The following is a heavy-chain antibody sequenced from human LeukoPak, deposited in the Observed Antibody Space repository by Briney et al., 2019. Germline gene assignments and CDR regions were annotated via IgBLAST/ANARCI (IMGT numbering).Heavy chain of an antibody. J-gene: IGHJ6*02. Sequence: PSETLSLTCTVSGGSISSGGYYWSWIRQHPGKGLEWIGYIYYSGSTNYNPSLKSRVTISLDTSENQFSLKLSSVTAADTAVYFCARDRGVVVPAARDYDMDVWGQGTTVTVSS. CDR1: GGSISSGGYY. CDR2: IYYSGST. V-gene: IGHV4-61*08. D-gene: IGHD2-2*01. CDR3: ARDRGVVVPAARDYDMDV.